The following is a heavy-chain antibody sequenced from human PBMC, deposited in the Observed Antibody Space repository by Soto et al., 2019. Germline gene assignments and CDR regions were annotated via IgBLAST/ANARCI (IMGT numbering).Heavy chain of an antibody. V-gene: IGHV5-51*01. CDR1: GYTFSRYW. CDR3: ARHEGRDYDSSGYRPTIFDY. J-gene: IGHJ4*02. Sequence: GESLKISCKGSGYTFSRYWIGWVRQTPGKGLEWMGMIYPGDSDARYSPSFEGQVTFSVDKSINTAYLQWNSLKLSSVTAADTAVYYCARHEGRDYDSSGYRPTIFDYWGQGTLVTVSS. D-gene: IGHD3-22*01. CDR2: IYPGDSDA.